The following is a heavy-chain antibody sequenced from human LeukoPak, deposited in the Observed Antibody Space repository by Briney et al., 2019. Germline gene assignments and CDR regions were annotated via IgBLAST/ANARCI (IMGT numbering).Heavy chain of an antibody. V-gene: IGHV3-30*03. CDR2: ISYDGSNK. J-gene: IGHJ4*02. Sequence: GRSLRLSCAASGFTFSSYGMHWVRQARGKGLEWVAVISYDGSNKYYADSVKGRFTISRDNSKNTLYLQMNSLRAEDTAVYYCAQSGSSQLPDYWGQGTLVTVSS. CDR3: AQSGSSQLPDY. CDR1: GFTFSSYG. D-gene: IGHD1-26*01.